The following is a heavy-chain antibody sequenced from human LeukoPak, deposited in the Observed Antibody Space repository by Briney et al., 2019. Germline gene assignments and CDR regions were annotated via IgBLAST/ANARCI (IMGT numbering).Heavy chain of an antibody. D-gene: IGHD3-22*01. CDR1: GGSINSSNW. Sequence: PSETLSLTCAVSGGSINSSNWWSWVRQPPGKGLEWIGEIYYSGSTNYNPSLKSRVIISVDKSKNQFSLKLIPVTAADTAVYYCARVGDYYDSSGYYYLDYWGQGTLVTVPS. CDR2: IYYSGST. V-gene: IGHV4-4*02. J-gene: IGHJ4*02. CDR3: ARVGDYYDSSGYYYLDY.